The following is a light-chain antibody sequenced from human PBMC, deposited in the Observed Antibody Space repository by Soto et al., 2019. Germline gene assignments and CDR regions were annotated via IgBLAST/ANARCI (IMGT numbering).Light chain of an antibody. Sequence: QSVLTQPASASGSLGQSITISCSGTSSDVGAYNYVSWYQQYPGKAPKLMIYHVTDRPSGVSNRFSGSKYGNTASLTISGLQAEDEADYYCCSYTTSNTFVFGTGTKVTV. J-gene: IGLJ1*01. CDR2: HVT. CDR3: CSYTTSNTFV. CDR1: SSDVGAYNY. V-gene: IGLV2-14*01.